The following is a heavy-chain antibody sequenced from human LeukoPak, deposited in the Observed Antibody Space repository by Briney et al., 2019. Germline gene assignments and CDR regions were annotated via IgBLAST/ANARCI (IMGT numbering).Heavy chain of an antibody. J-gene: IGHJ6*02. CDR2: ASHDEVGK. D-gene: IGHD2-15*01. V-gene: IGHV3-30*18. CDR3: AKGLLHPSSYYYYGMDV. Sequence: GGSLRLSCVGSGFTFSDYAIHWVRQAPGKGLEWVAVASHDEVGKQFADSVKGRFTLSRDNSKNTLYLQMNSLRAEDTAVYYCAKGLLHPSSYYYYGMDVWGQGTTVTVSS. CDR1: GFTFSDYA.